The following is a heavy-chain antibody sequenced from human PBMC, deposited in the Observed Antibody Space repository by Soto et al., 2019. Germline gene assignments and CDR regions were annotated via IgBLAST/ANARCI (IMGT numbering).Heavy chain of an antibody. CDR3: ALDAIGGSYVY. V-gene: IGHV1-69*06. CDR1: GFGFSGYD. CDR2: IIPIFGTA. J-gene: IGHJ4*02. D-gene: IGHD1-26*01. Sequence: SLKGACKGFGFGFSGYDSSWVRQAPGQGLEWMGGIIPIFGTANYAQKFQGRVTITADKSTSTAYMELSSLRSEDTAVYYCALDAIGGSYVYWGQGTVVTVSS.